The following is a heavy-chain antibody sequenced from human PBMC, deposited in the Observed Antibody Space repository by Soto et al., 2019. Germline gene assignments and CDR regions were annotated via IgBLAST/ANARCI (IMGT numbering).Heavy chain of an antibody. CDR3: ARGGSLWFGELSAYYYGMDV. CDR1: GYTFTGYY. D-gene: IGHD3-10*01. CDR2: INPNSGGT. J-gene: IGHJ6*02. V-gene: IGHV1-2*04. Sequence: ASVKVACKASGYTFTGYYMHWVRQAPGQGLEWMGWINPNSGGTNYAQKFQGWVTMTRDTSISTAYMELSRLRSDDTAVYYCARGGSLWFGELSAYYYGMDVWGQGTTVTVSS.